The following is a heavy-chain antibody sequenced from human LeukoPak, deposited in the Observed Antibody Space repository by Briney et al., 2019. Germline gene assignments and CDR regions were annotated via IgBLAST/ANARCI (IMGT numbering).Heavy chain of an antibody. CDR3: ARVRSGDSSGYYFRGAFDI. V-gene: IGHV4-34*01. D-gene: IGHD3-22*01. CDR1: GGSFSGYY. Sequence: SGTLSLTCALSGGSFSGYYWSWIRQPPGKGLEWMGEINHSGSTNYNPSLKSRVTISVDTSKNQFSLKLSSVTAADTAVYYCARVRSGDSSGYYFRGAFDIWGQGTMVTVSS. J-gene: IGHJ3*02. CDR2: INHSGST.